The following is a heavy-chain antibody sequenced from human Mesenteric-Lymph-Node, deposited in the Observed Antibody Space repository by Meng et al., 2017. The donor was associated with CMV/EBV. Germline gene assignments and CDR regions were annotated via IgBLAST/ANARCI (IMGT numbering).Heavy chain of an antibody. V-gene: IGHV3-21*01. CDR3: ARDGYYDFWSGYRNYYYYGMDV. J-gene: IGHJ6*02. CDR2: ISSSSSYI. D-gene: IGHD3-3*01. CDR1: GFTFSSYS. Sequence: GGSLRFSCAASGFTFSSYSMNWVRQAPGKGLEWVSSISSSSSYIYYADSVKGRFTISRDNAKNSLYLQMNSLRAEDTAVYYCARDGYYDFWSGYRNYYYYGMDVWGQGTTVTVSS.